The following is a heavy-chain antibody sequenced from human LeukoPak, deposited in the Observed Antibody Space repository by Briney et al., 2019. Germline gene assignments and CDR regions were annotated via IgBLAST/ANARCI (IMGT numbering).Heavy chain of an antibody. Sequence: GGSLRLSCAASGFTFSSYGMHWVRQAPGKGLEWVAFTPYDGRKEYYADSVKGRFTISRDNSKNTLYLQMNSLKSEDTAVYYCAKDSRYYYIDYWGQGTLDTVSS. J-gene: IGHJ4*02. CDR3: AKDSRYYYIDY. CDR2: TPYDGRKE. CDR1: GFTFSSYG. V-gene: IGHV3-30*02. D-gene: IGHD1-14*01.